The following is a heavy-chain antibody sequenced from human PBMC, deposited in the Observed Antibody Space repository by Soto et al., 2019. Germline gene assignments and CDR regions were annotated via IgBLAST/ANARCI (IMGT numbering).Heavy chain of an antibody. J-gene: IGHJ4*02. CDR2: INAGNGNT. V-gene: IGHV1-3*01. CDR1: GYTFTSYA. D-gene: IGHD3-22*01. CDR3: ARDRLRGYDSSGFYS. Sequence: GASVKVSCKASGYTFTSYAIDCVRQAPGQRLEWMGWINAGNGNTKYSQKFQGRVTITTATSTNTVFLELRSLKSDDTAIYYCARDRLRGYDSSGFYSWGQGTMVTVSS.